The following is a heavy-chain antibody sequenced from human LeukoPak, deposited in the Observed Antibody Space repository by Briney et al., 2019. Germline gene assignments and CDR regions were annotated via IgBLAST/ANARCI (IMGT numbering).Heavy chain of an antibody. D-gene: IGHD2/OR15-2a*01. Sequence: GGSLRLSCAASGFTFSSYSRNWVRQAPGKGLEWGSSISSSSSYIYYADSVKGRFTISRDNAKNSLYLQMNSLRAEDTAVYYCARDVLHTPFDYWGQGTLVTVSS. CDR1: GFTFSSYS. CDR3: ARDVLHTPFDY. J-gene: IGHJ4*02. V-gene: IGHV3-21*01. CDR2: ISSSSSYI.